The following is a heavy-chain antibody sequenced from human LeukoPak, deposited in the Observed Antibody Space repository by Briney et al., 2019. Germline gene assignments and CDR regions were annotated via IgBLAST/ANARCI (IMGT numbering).Heavy chain of an antibody. CDR3: ARVRYYDSSGWELFDY. CDR2: INAGNGNT. V-gene: IGHV1-3*01. CDR1: GYTFTSYA. Sequence: GASVKVSCKASGYTFTSYAMHWVRQAPGQRLEWMGWINAGNGNTKYSQKFQGRVTITRDTSASTAYMELSSLRSEDTVVYYCARVRYYDSSGWELFDYWGQGTLVTVSS. D-gene: IGHD3-22*01. J-gene: IGHJ4*02.